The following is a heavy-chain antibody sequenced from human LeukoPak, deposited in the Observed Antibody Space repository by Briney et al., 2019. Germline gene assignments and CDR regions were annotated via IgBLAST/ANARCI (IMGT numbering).Heavy chain of an antibody. CDR2: ISSSGTYI. Sequence: GGSLRLSCAASGFTFSSYAMNWIRQAPGKGLEWVSSISSSGTYIYYADSVKGRFTISRDNAKNSLYLQMNSLRAEDTAVYYCARGGNLFDYWGQGTLVTVSS. CDR3: ARGGNLFDY. D-gene: IGHD4-23*01. CDR1: GFTFSSYA. V-gene: IGHV3-21*01. J-gene: IGHJ4*02.